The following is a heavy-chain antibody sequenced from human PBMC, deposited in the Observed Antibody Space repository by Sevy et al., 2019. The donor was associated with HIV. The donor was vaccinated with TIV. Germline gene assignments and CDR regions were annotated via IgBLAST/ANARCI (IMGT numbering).Heavy chain of an antibody. J-gene: IGHJ6*02. CDR3: ARVRFFRYGMDV. CDR1: GGSFSGYY. V-gene: IGHV4-34*01. Sequence: SETLSLTCAVYGGSFSGYYWSWIRQPPGKGLEWIGEINHSGSTNYNPSLKSRVTISVDTSKNQFSLKLSSVTAADTAVYYCARVRFFRYGMDVWGQGTTVTVS. D-gene: IGHD3-3*01. CDR2: INHSGST.